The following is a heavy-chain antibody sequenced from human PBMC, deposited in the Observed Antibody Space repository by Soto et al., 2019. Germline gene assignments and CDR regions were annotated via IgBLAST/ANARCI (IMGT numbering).Heavy chain of an antibody. Sequence: GGSLRLSCAASGFTFGNYRMNWVRQAPGKGLEWVSSISRSGSNIYHADSVKGRFTISRDNAKNSLYLQMNSLRTEDTAVYYCARDRSAGDYGNWFDPWGQGTLVTVSS. V-gene: IGHV3-21*06. D-gene: IGHD3-16*01. CDR3: ARDRSAGDYGNWFDP. CDR1: GFTFGNYR. CDR2: ISRSGSNI. J-gene: IGHJ5*02.